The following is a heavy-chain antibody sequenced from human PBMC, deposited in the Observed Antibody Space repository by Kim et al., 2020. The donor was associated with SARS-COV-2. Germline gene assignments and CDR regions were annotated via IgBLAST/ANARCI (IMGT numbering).Heavy chain of an antibody. V-gene: IGHV1-46*01. Sequence: FQGRVTMTRDTSTSTVYMELSSLRSEDTAVYYCARDQTSITMIVVVIMDYWGQGTLVTVSS. CDR3: ARDQTSITMIVVVIMDY. D-gene: IGHD3-22*01. J-gene: IGHJ4*02.